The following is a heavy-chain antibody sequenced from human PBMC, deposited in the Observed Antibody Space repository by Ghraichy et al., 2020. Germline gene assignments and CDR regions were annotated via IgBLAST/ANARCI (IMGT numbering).Heavy chain of an antibody. Sequence: SETLSLTCTVSGGSVSSGSYYWSWIRQPPGKGLEWIGYIYYSGSTNYNPSLKSRVTISVDTSKNQFSLKLSSVTAADTAVYYCARGSNYDFWSGYGDFDYWGQGTLVTVSS. V-gene: IGHV4-61*01. CDR1: GGSVSSGSYY. D-gene: IGHD3-3*01. CDR2: IYYSGST. J-gene: IGHJ4*02. CDR3: ARGSNYDFWSGYGDFDY.